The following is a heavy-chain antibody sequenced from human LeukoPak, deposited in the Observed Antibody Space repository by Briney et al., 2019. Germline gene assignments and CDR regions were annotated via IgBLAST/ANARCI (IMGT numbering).Heavy chain of an antibody. Sequence: SETLSLTCAVSGGSISSGGYSWSWIRQPPGKGLEWIGYIYHSGSTYYNPSLKSRVTISVDRSKNKFSLKLSSVTAADTAVYYCARAVGYCSGGSCDNWFDPWGQGTLVTVSS. J-gene: IGHJ5*02. V-gene: IGHV4-30-2*01. CDR3: ARAVGYCSGGSCDNWFDP. CDR2: IYHSGST. D-gene: IGHD2-15*01. CDR1: GGSISSGGYS.